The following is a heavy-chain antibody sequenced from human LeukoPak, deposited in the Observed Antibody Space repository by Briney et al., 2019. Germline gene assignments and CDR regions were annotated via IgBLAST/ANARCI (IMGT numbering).Heavy chain of an antibody. D-gene: IGHD6-13*01. J-gene: IGHJ4*02. CDR3: AKSKHTGYSSSWYWGLFDY. V-gene: IGHV3-30*18. CDR1: GFTFSNYA. Sequence: GGSLRLSCAASGFTFSNYAMHWVRQAPGKGLEWVAVIGDDGSNKYYVDSVKGRFTISRDNSNNTVYLQMNSLRAEDTAVYYCAKSKHTGYSSSWYWGLFDYWGQGTLVTVSS. CDR2: IGDDGSNK.